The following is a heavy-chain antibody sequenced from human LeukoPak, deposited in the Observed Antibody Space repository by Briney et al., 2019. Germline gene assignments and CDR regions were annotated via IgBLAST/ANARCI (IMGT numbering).Heavy chain of an antibody. Sequence: SETLSLTCAVYGGSFSGYYWSWIRQPPGKGLEWIGEINHSGSTNYNPSLKSRVTISVDTSKNQFSLKLSSVTAADTAVYYCARGPDCSGGSCYLRYYYMDVWAKGTTVTVSS. CDR2: INHSGST. CDR1: GGSFSGYY. CDR3: ARGPDCSGGSCYLRYYYMDV. D-gene: IGHD2-15*01. J-gene: IGHJ6*03. V-gene: IGHV4-34*01.